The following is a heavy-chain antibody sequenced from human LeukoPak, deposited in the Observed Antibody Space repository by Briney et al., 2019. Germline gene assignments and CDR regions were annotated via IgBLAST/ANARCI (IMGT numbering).Heavy chain of an antibody. J-gene: IGHJ4*02. CDR3: ARGVGFCSGGRCYAFDY. CDR1: GFTVSSNY. CDR2: IFSGGST. V-gene: IGHV3-66*01. D-gene: IGHD2-15*01. Sequence: GGSLRLSCAASGFTVSSNYMSWVRQAPGKGLEWVSVIFSGGSTYYADSVKGRFTISRDNSENTLYLQMNSLRAEDTAVYFCARGVGFCSGGRCYAFDYWGQGTLVTVSS.